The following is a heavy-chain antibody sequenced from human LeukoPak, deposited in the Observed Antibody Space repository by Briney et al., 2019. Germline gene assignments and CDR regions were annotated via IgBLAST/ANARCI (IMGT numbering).Heavy chain of an antibody. Sequence: ASVKVSCKASGYTFTSYGISWVRQAPGQGLEWMGWISAYNGNTNYAQKLQGRVTMTTDTSTSTAYMELRSLSSDDTAVYYCARDPVITMVRGLISFADYWGQGTLVTVSS. CDR2: ISAYNGNT. CDR1: GYTFTSYG. V-gene: IGHV1-18*01. J-gene: IGHJ4*02. D-gene: IGHD3-10*01. CDR3: ARDPVITMVRGLISFADY.